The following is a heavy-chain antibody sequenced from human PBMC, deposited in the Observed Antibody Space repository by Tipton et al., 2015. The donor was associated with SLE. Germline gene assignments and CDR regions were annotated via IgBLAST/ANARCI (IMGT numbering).Heavy chain of an antibody. CDR2: IIPILGIA. D-gene: IGHD3-3*01. CDR3: AREGDYDFWSGSNYYYGMDV. CDR1: GYTFTGYY. J-gene: IGHJ6*02. V-gene: IGHV1-69*10. Sequence: QSGAEVKKPGASVKVSCKASGYTFTGYYMHWVRQAPGQGLEWMGGIIPILGIANYAQKFQGRVTITADKSTSTAYMELSSLRSEDTAVYYCAREGDYDFWSGSNYYYGMDVWGQGTTVTVSS.